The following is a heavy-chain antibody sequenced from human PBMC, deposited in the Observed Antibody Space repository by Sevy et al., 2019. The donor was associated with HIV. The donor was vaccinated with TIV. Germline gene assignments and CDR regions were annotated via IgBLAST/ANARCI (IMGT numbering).Heavy chain of an antibody. D-gene: IGHD6-19*01. Sequence: GGSLRLSCAASGFTFSSYSMNWVRQPPGKGLEWVSYISGSSSTIYYADSVKGRFTISRDNAKNSLYLQMNSLRADDTAVYYCARDPIAVAGPLNYFDYWGQGTLVTVSS. CDR3: ARDPIAVAGPLNYFDY. V-gene: IGHV3-48*01. CDR2: ISGSSSTI. CDR1: GFTFSSYS. J-gene: IGHJ4*02.